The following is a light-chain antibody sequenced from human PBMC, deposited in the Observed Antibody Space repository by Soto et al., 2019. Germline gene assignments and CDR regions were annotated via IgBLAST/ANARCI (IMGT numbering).Light chain of an antibody. CDR1: QSVSSSY. CDR2: ATS. Sequence: VLTQSPGTLSLSPGERATLSCRASQSVSSSYFAWYQQKPGQAPRLLIFATSSRAPGIPDRFSGSGSGTDFTLTISRLKPEDFAVYYCQEYGGSPLYAFGQGTKLEIK. J-gene: IGKJ2*01. V-gene: IGKV3-20*01. CDR3: QEYGGSPLYA.